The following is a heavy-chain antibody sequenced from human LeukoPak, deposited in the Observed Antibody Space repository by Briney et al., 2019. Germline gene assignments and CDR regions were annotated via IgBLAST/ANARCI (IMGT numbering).Heavy chain of an antibody. CDR3: ARGLFTIVRGTILHGMDV. J-gene: IGHJ6*02. Sequence: GGSLRLSCAASGFTFSSYSMNWVRQAPGKGLEWVSSISSSSSYIYYADSVKGRFTISRDNAKNSLYLQMNSLRAEDTAVYYLARGLFTIVRGTILHGMDVWGQGATVTGSS. D-gene: IGHD3-10*01. CDR1: GFTFSSYS. V-gene: IGHV3-21*01. CDR2: ISSSSSYI.